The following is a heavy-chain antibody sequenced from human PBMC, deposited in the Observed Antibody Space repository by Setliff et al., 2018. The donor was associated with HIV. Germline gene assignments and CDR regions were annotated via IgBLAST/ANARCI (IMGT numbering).Heavy chain of an antibody. D-gene: IGHD1-1*01. CDR1: GFTFSSYG. Sequence: PGGSLRLSCAASGFTFSSYGMHWVRQAPGKGLEWVAFISFDGSNKYYTDSVKGRFTISRDNSKNTLYLQMNSLRAEDTALYYCAKVAPLPGTMDVWGQGTTVTVSS. J-gene: IGHJ6*02. CDR2: ISFDGSNK. V-gene: IGHV3-30*12. CDR3: AKVAPLPGTMDV.